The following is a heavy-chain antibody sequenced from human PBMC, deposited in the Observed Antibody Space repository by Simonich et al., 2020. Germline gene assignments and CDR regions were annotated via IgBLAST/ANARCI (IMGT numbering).Heavy chain of an antibody. D-gene: IGHD7-27*01. J-gene: IGHJ2*01. CDR3: AREAGDLWYFDL. V-gene: IGHV3-74*01. Sequence: EVQLVESGGGLVQPGGSLRLSGAASGFTFSSYWMHWVRQAPGKGLVWVARINSDGSSTSYADSVKGRFTISRDNAKNTLYLQMNSLRAEDTAVYYCAREAGDLWYFDLWGRGTLVTVSS. CDR1: GFTFSSYW. CDR2: INSDGSST.